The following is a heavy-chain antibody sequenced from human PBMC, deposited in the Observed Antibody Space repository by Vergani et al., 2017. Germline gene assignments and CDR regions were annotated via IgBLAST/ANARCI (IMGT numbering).Heavy chain of an antibody. CDR2: INHSGST. Sequence: QVQLQQWGAGLLKPSETLSLTCAVYGGSFSGYYWSWIRQPPGKGLEWIGEINHSGSTNYNPSLKSRVTISVDTSKNQFSLKLSSVTAADTDVYYCARNPYCGGDCYSDAFDIWGQGTMVTVSS. CDR3: ARNPYCGGDCYSDAFDI. J-gene: IGHJ3*02. CDR1: GGSFSGYY. V-gene: IGHV4-34*01. D-gene: IGHD2-21*02.